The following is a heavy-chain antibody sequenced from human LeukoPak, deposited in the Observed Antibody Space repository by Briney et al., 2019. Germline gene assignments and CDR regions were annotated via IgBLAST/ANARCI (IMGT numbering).Heavy chain of an antibody. Sequence: GGSLRLSCAAFGFTFRSYAMHWVRQAPGKGLEWVAFIRYDGSNKYYADSVKGRFTISRDNSKNTLYLQMNSLRAEDTAVYYCAKTDEVGASDPFDYWGQGTLVTVSS. V-gene: IGHV3-30*02. J-gene: IGHJ4*02. CDR3: AKTDEVGASDPFDY. D-gene: IGHD1-26*01. CDR2: IRYDGSNK. CDR1: GFTFRSYA.